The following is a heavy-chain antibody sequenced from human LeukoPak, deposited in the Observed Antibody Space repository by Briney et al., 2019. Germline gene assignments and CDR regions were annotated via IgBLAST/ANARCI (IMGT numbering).Heavy chain of an antibody. Sequence: PSETLSLTCTVSGGSISSSSYYWGWIRQPPGKGLEWIGSIYYSGSTYYNPSLKSRVTISVDTSKNQFSLTLSSVTAADTAVYYCARTITVAGKYYFDYWGQGTLVTVSS. V-gene: IGHV4-39*07. CDR2: IYYSGST. J-gene: IGHJ4*02. CDR1: GGSISSSSYY. CDR3: ARTITVAGKYYFDY. D-gene: IGHD6-19*01.